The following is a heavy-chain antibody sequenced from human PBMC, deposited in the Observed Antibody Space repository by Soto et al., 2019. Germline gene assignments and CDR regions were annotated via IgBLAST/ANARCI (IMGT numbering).Heavy chain of an antibody. Sequence: QLVETGGGLIRPGTSLTLSCAASGFSVSRNYVTWVRQAPGKGLEWVSFVYSGGATFYADSVKGRFILSRDDSQNTMYLQMNNLRAEDTAVYYCARVPGRLWGRGTLVTVAS. CDR2: VYSGGAT. V-gene: IGHV3-53*02. D-gene: IGHD3-10*01. CDR3: ARVPGRL. J-gene: IGHJ4*02. CDR1: GFSVSRNY.